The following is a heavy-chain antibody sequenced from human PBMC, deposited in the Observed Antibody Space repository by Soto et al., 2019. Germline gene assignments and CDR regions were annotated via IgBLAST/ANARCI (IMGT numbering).Heavy chain of an antibody. D-gene: IGHD1-26*01. Sequence: EVQLVESGGGLVQPGRSLRLSCAASGFTFDDYALHWVRQAPGKGLEWVSGISWNSGSIGYADSVKGRFTISRDNAKNALYLQMNSLRADDTALYYCAKDREVRGPYYMYVWGKGTTVTVSS. CDR2: ISWNSGSI. V-gene: IGHV3-9*01. CDR1: GFTFDDYA. J-gene: IGHJ6*03. CDR3: AKDREVRGPYYMYV.